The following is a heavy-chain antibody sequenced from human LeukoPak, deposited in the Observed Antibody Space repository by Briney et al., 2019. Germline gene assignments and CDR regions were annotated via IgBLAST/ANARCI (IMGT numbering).Heavy chain of an antibody. D-gene: IGHD6-13*01. CDR1: GGSISSYY. V-gene: IGHV4-59*01. J-gene: IGHJ4*02. CDR3: AWLGYSSSWYVFDY. CDR2: IYYSGSA. Sequence: PSETLSLTCTVSGGSISSYYWSWIRQPPGKGLEWIGYIYYSGSAIYNPSLKSRVTISVDTSKSQFSLNLSSVTAADTAVYYCAWLGYSSSWYVFDYWGQGTLVTVSS.